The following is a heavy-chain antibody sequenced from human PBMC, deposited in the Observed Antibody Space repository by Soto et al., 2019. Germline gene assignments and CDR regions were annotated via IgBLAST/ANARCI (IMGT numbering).Heavy chain of an antibody. CDR2: IYYSGST. CDR1: GGSISSYY. V-gene: IGHV4-59*01. Sequence: QVQLQESGPGLVKPSETLSLTGTVSGGSISSYYWSWIRQPPGKGLEWIGYIYYSGSTNYNPSLKSRVTISVDTSKNQFSLKLSSVTAADTAVYYCARGYYGSGSPAGFDYWGQGTLVTVSS. D-gene: IGHD3-10*01. J-gene: IGHJ4*02. CDR3: ARGYYGSGSPAGFDY.